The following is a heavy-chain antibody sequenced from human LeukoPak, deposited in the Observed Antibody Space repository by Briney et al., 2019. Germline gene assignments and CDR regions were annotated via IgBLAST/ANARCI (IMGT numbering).Heavy chain of an antibody. J-gene: IGHJ3*02. D-gene: IGHD2-15*01. V-gene: IGHV1-69*06. CDR2: IIPIFGTA. Sequence: GASVKVSCKASGYTFTSYGISWVRQAPGQGLEWMGGIIPIFGTANYAQKFQGRVTITADKSTSTAYMELSSLRSEDTAVYYCARALGYCSGGSCRDAFDIWAKGQWSPSLQ. CDR3: ARALGYCSGGSCRDAFDI. CDR1: GYTFTSYG.